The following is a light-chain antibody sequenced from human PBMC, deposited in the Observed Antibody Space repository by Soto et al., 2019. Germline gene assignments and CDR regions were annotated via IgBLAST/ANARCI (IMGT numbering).Light chain of an antibody. CDR3: QQYGSSPWT. Sequence: EMVLTQSPGTLSLSPGERATRACRASQSVSSSYLVWHQQKPGQAPRLLIYAASRRATGIPDRFSGSGSGTDFTLTISRMEPEDFAVYYCQQYGSSPWTFGHGPKVDLK. CDR1: QSVSSSY. CDR2: AAS. J-gene: IGKJ1*01. V-gene: IGKV3-20*01.